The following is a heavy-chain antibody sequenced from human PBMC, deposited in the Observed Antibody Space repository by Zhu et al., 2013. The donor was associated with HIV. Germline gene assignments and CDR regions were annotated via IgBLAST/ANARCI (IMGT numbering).Heavy chain of an antibody. CDR2: MNPNSGKT. J-gene: IGHJ5*02. CDR3: AKDAWNDNWFDP. CDR1: GYTFTSFE. D-gene: IGHD1-1*01. Sequence: QVQLVQSGAEVEKPGASVKVSCKTSGYTFTSFEINWVRQAPGQGLEWMGSMNPNSGKTVYGQKFQGRVVMTRNTSISTAYIELTSLRSEDTAVYYCAKDAWNDNWFDPWGQGTLVTVSS. V-gene: IGHV1-8*01.